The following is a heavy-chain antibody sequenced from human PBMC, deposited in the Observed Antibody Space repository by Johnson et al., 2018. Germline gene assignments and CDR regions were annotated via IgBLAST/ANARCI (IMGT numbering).Heavy chain of an antibody. V-gene: IGHV1-3*04. D-gene: IGHD4-17*01. CDR3: ARDRGGPHGDYYFAY. Sequence: SGAEVRKPGASVKLSCKASWYTLTTSAIHWVRQAPGQGLEWMGWIDTGTANTKYSQDFQGRTTITRDISTRTACMGRGRLRSEDTVVCVCARDRGGPHGDYYFAYWGQGTLVTVSS. CDR2: IDTGTANT. J-gene: IGHJ4*02. CDR1: WYTLTTSA.